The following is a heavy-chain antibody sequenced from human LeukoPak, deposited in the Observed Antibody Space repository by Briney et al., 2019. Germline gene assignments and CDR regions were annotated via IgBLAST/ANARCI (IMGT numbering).Heavy chain of an antibody. CDR2: ISWNSGSI. J-gene: IGHJ4*02. V-gene: IGHV3-9*01. CDR1: GFTFDDYA. D-gene: IGHD3-10*01. CDR3: AKDMRRPAEYYYGSRNYRGEIDY. Sequence: PGGSLRLSCAASGFTFDDYAMHWVRQVPGKGLEWVSGISWNSGSIGYADSVKGRFTISRDNAKNSLYLQMNSLRAEDTALYYCAKDMRRPAEYYYGSRNYRGEIDYWGQGTLVTVSS.